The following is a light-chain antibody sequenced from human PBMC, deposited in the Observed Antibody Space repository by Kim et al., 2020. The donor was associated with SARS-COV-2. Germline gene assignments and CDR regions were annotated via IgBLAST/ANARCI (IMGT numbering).Light chain of an antibody. CDR3: LQDYHYPYT. CDR1: QGIGND. CDR2: AAS. J-gene: IGKJ2*01. Sequence: SASVGDRVTITCRATQGIGNDLGWYQQKPGKAPKLLIFAASNLQTGVPSRFSGSGSGTDFTLTISSLQPEDFATYYCLQDYHYPYTFGQGTKLEI. V-gene: IGKV1-6*01.